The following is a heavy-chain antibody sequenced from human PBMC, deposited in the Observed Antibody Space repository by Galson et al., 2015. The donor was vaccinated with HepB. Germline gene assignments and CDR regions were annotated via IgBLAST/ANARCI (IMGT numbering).Heavy chain of an antibody. CDR2: ISYDGSNK. D-gene: IGHD6-13*01. V-gene: IGHV3-30*04. J-gene: IGHJ5*02. CDR1: GFTFSSYA. CDR3: ARDRRRIAAAGTSDWFVP. Sequence: SLRLSCAASGFTFSSYAMHWVRQAPGKGLEWVAVISYDGSNKYYADSVKGRFTISRDNSKNTLYLQMNSLRAEDTAVYYCARDRRRIAAAGTSDWFVPWGQGTLVTVSS.